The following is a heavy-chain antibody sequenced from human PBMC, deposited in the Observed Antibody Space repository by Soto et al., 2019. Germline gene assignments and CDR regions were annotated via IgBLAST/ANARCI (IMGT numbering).Heavy chain of an antibody. CDR3: AKDRLRFLEWLVYYFDY. CDR1: GFTFSSYA. D-gene: IGHD3-3*01. CDR2: ISGSGGST. J-gene: IGHJ4*02. Sequence: GGSLRLSCAASGFTFSSYAMSWVRQAPGKGLEWVSAISGSGGSTYYADSVKGRFTISRDNSKNTLYLQMNSLRAEDTAVYYCAKDRLRFLEWLVYYFDYWGQGTLVTVSS. V-gene: IGHV3-23*01.